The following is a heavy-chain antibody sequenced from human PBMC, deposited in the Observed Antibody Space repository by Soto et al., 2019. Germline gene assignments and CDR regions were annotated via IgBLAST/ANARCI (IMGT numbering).Heavy chain of an antibody. CDR1: GGTFSSYA. CDR2: IIPIFGTA. CDR3: ARAYGGNPGPDAFDI. D-gene: IGHD4-17*01. J-gene: IGHJ3*02. Sequence: QVQLVQSGAEVKKPGSSVKVSCKASGGTFSSYAISWVRQAPGQGLEWMGGIIPIFGTANYAQKFQGRVTINAYKSPSPAYMELSSLRSEDTAVYYCARAYGGNPGPDAFDIWCQGTMVTVSS. V-gene: IGHV1-69*06.